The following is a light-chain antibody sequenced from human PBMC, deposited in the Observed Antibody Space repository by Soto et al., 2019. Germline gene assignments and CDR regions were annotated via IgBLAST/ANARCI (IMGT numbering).Light chain of an antibody. CDR1: QDISTH. J-gene: IGKJ5*01. V-gene: IGKV1-9*01. CDR3: QHLNTYPFT. Sequence: IQLTQSPSSLSASVGDRVTISCRASQDISTHLAWFAQKPGRAPQLLIYAASTLHSGVPSRFSGSGSGTDFTLTISSLQPEDFATYYCQHLNTYPFTFGPGTRLDMK. CDR2: AAS.